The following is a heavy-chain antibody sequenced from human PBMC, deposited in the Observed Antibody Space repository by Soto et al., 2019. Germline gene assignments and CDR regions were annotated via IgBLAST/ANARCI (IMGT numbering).Heavy chain of an antibody. CDR3: AADRKIVGTIGAFHF. CDR1: ANTLTELT. D-gene: IGHD1-26*01. J-gene: IGHJ4*02. CDR2: SAPEEGEP. V-gene: IGHV1-24*01. Sequence: ASVKVSCKVAANTLTELTIDWLRQAPGKGLEWMGRSAPEEGEPIYPQKFQGRVSMAEDPSTDTAYMELTSLRFEDTAGYFCAADRKIVGTIGAFHFWGQGTLVTVSS.